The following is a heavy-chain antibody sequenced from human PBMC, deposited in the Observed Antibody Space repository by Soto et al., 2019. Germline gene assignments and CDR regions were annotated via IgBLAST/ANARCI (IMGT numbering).Heavy chain of an antibody. CDR3: ARHDHEYYDFWSGYFAPFVY. J-gene: IGHJ4*02. Sequence: SETLSLTCTVSGGSISSYYWSGIRQPPGKGLEWIGYIYYSGSTNYNPSLKSRVTISVNTSKNQFSLKLSSVTAADTAVYYCARHDHEYYDFWSGYFAPFVYWGQGTLVTVSS. CDR1: GGSISSYY. D-gene: IGHD3-3*01. V-gene: IGHV4-59*08. CDR2: IYYSGST.